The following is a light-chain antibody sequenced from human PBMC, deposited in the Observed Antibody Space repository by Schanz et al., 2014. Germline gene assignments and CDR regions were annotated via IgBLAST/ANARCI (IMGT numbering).Light chain of an antibody. CDR1: QTVGSNH. J-gene: IGKJ5*01. CDR2: GAS. V-gene: IGKV3-20*01. CDR3: QQYGSPIT. Sequence: EIVLTQSPGTLSLSPGERATLSCRASQTVGSNHLAWYQLKPGQAPRLLIYGASIRATGIPARFSGSGSGPDFTLTISRLEPEDFALYYCQQYGSPITFGQGTRLEIK.